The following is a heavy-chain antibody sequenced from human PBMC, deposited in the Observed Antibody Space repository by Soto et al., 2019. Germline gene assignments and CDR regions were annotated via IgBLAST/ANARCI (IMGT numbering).Heavy chain of an antibody. CDR1: GGTFSTSA. CDR2: IMPVFATP. Sequence: QVQLVQSGAEVKKPGSSVKVSCKASGGTFSTSAISWVRQAPGQGLEWVGGIMPVFATPAYAQKFQGRVTITADEYTTTAYLELTSLRTDDTAVYYCARDKDRQQLGGNYYYILDVWGQGTAINVSS. V-gene: IGHV1-69*12. CDR3: ARDKDRQQLGGNYYYILDV. D-gene: IGHD3-3*02. J-gene: IGHJ6*02.